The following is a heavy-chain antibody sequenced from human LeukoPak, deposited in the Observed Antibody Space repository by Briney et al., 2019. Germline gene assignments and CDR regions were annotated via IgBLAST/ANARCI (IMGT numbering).Heavy chain of an antibody. CDR3: AKDLMTTVTTGWFDP. CDR2: ISGSGGST. V-gene: IGHV3-23*01. J-gene: IGHJ5*02. Sequence: GGSLRLSCAAFGFTFSSYAMSWVRQASGKGLEWVSAISGSGGSTYYADSVKGRFTISRDNSKNTLYLQMNSLRAEDTAVYYCAKDLMTTVTTGWFDPWGQGTLVTVSS. D-gene: IGHD4-17*01. CDR1: GFTFSSYA.